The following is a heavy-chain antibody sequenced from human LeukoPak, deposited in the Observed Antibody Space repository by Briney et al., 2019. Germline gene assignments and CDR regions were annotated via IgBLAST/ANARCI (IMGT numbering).Heavy chain of an antibody. D-gene: IGHD3-10*01. CDR3: ARAGWLGEHIDY. CDR1: GGSISSYY. Sequence: PSETLSLTCTVSGGSISSYYWSWIRQPPGKGLEWIGYIYYSGSTNYNPSLKSRVTISVNTSKNQFSLKLSSVTAADTAVYYCARAGWLGEHIDYRGQGTLVTVSS. CDR2: IYYSGST. V-gene: IGHV4-59*01. J-gene: IGHJ4*02.